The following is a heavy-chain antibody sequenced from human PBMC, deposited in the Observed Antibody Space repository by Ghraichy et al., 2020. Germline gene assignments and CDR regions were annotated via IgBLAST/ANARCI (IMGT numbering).Heavy chain of an antibody. CDR2: ITWSSRSI. D-gene: IGHD3-16*01. V-gene: IGHV3-48*02. CDR3: AKDQRGRPDITFGGLTDY. CDR1: GFTFSDYN. J-gene: IGHJ4*02. Sequence: GESLNISCVGSGFTFSDYNMNWVRQSPGKGLEWVSYITWSSRSIFYADSVKGRFTISRDNAQNSLYLQMNNLRDEDTALYHCAKDQRGRPDITFGGLTDYWGQGTPVTVSS.